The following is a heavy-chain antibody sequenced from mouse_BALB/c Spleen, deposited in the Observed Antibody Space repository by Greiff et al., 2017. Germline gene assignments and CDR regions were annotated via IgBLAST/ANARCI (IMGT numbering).Heavy chain of an antibody. V-gene: IGHV5-6-5*01. CDR1: GFTFSSYA. CDR2: ISSGGST. J-gene: IGHJ1*01. CDR3: ARGYDYDV. Sequence: EVQRVESGGGLVKPGGSLKLSCAASGFTFSSYAMSWVRQTPEKRLEWVASISSGGSTYYPDSVKGRFTISRDNARNILYLQMSSLRSEDTAMYYCARGYDYDVWGAGTTVTVSS. D-gene: IGHD2-4*01.